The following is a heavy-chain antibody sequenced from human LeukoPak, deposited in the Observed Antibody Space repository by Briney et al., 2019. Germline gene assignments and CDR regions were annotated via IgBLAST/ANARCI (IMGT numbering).Heavy chain of an antibody. D-gene: IGHD6-13*01. J-gene: IGHJ4*02. V-gene: IGHV3-23*01. CDR2: ISGSAVST. CDR1: GFTFNYFA. CDR3: AKVGRSSSWYFGY. Sequence: PGGSLRLSCTASGFTFNYFAMSWVRPAPGKGLGWVSGISGSAVSTFYADSVKGRFTISRDNSKTTLYLHMDSLRVEVTAVYYCAKVGRSSSWYFGYWGQGTLVTVSS.